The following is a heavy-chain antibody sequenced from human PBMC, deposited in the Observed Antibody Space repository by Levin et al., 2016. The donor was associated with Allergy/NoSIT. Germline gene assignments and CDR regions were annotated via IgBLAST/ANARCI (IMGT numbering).Heavy chain of an antibody. D-gene: IGHD6-19*01. Sequence: GSLRLSCAASGFTFSSYGMHWVRQAPGKGLEWVAVIWYDGSNKYYADSVKGRFTISRDNSKNTLYLQMNSLRAEDTAVYYCAREDSSGRYYYYYYGMDVWGQGTTVTVSS. V-gene: IGHV3-33*01. CDR2: IWYDGSNK. CDR1: GFTFSSYG. CDR3: AREDSSGRYYYYYYGMDV. J-gene: IGHJ6*02.